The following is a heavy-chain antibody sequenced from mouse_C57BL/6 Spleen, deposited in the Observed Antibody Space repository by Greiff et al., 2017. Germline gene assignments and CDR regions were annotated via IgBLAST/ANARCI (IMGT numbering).Heavy chain of an antibody. J-gene: IGHJ3*01. Sequence: VKLMESGAELVRPGASVTLSCKASGYTFTDYEMHWVKQTPVHGLEWIGAIDPETGGPAYNQKFKGKAILTADKSSSTAYMDLRSLTSEASAVYYCTRGGIDYSYWGQGTLVTVSA. CDR3: TRGGIDYSY. CDR2: IDPETGGP. V-gene: IGHV1-15*01. D-gene: IGHD1-1*02. CDR1: GYTFTDYE.